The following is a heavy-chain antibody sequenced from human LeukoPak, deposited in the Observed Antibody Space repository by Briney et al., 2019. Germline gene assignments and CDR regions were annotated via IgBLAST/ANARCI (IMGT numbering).Heavy chain of an antibody. D-gene: IGHD3-3*01. Sequence: LSLTCTVSGGSISSGSYCWSWIRRPAGKGLEWIGRIYTSGSTNYNPSLKSRVTISVDTSKNQFSLKLSSVTAADTAVYYCAREGDYDFWSGYFSDYWGQGTLVTVSS. CDR1: GGSISSGSYC. CDR2: IYTSGST. J-gene: IGHJ4*02. CDR3: AREGDYDFWSGYFSDY. V-gene: IGHV4-61*02.